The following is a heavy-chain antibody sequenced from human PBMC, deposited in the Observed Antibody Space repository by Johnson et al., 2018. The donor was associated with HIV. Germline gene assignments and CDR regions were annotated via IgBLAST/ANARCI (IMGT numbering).Heavy chain of an antibody. V-gene: IGHV3-30*02. J-gene: IGHJ3*02. CDR1: GFIFSTYG. CDR2: IRYDGSNK. Sequence: QMQLVESGGGVVQPGRSVRLYCAASGFIFSTYGMHWVRQAPGKGLEWVAFIRYDGSNKYYADSVKGRFTISRDNSKNTLYLQMNSLRAEDTAVYYCARDRVGSSGYLGWIWGQGKMGNISS. CDR3: ARDRVGSSGYLGWI. D-gene: IGHD3-22*01.